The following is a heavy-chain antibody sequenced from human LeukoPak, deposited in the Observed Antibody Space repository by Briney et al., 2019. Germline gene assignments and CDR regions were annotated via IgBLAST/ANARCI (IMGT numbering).Heavy chain of an antibody. CDR1: GGSISSGDYY. D-gene: IGHD5-18*01. J-gene: IGHJ4*02. Sequence: SQTLSLTCTVSGGSISSGDYYWSWIRQPPGKGLEWIGYIYYSGSTYYNPSLKSRVTISVDTSKNQFSLKLSSVTAADTAVYYCAREVGGYRYGYFAYWAGRPLLTVSS. V-gene: IGHV4-30-4*01. CDR3: AREVGGYRYGYFAY. CDR2: IYYSGST.